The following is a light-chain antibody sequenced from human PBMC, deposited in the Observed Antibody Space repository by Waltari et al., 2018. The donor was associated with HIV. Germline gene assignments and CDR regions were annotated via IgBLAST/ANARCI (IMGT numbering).Light chain of an antibody. CDR2: GAS. Sequence: EILMTQSPATLSVSPGERATLSCRAGQTIGDKLACYQQKPGQAPRLLIYGASSRNPGIPARFIGRGSGTEFTLIISRLQSEDVAVYYCQQYLDWPPWTFGQGTKVEI. CDR1: QTIGDK. V-gene: IGKV3D-15*01. J-gene: IGKJ1*01. CDR3: QQYLDWPPWT.